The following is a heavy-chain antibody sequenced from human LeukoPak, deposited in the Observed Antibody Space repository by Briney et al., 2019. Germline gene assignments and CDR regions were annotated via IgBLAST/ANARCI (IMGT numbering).Heavy chain of an antibody. J-gene: IGHJ5*02. Sequence: ASVKVSCKASGYTFTSYDINWVRQATGQGLEWMGWMNPNSGNTGYAQKFQGRVTMTRNNSISAAYMGLSSLRSEDTAVYYCARSRIMRIPRQNWFDPWGQGTLVTVSS. CDR2: MNPNSGNT. D-gene: IGHD3-16*01. V-gene: IGHV1-8*01. CDR1: GYTFTSYD. CDR3: ARSRIMRIPRQNWFDP.